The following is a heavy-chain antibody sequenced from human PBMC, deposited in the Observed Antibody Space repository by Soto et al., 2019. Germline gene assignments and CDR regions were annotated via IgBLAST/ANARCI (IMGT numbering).Heavy chain of an antibody. Sequence: PSETLSLTCTVSGGSISSSSYYWGWIRQPPGKGLEWIGSIYYSGSTYYNPSLKSRVTISVDTSKNQFSLKLSSVTAADTAVYYCARQTGRYSSVDYWGQGTLVTVPQ. CDR1: GGSISSSSYY. D-gene: IGHD6-19*01. J-gene: IGHJ4*02. CDR2: IYYSGST. V-gene: IGHV4-39*01. CDR3: ARQTGRYSSVDY.